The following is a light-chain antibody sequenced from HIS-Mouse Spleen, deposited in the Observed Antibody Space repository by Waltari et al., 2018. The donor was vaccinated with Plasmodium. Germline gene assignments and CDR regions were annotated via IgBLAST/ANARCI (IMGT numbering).Light chain of an antibody. Sequence: SYELTQPPSVSVSPGQTASIPCSGDKLGDKYACWSQQKPGQSPVLVIYKDSKRPSGIPERFSGSNSGNTATLTISGTQAMDEADYYCQAWDSSTVVFGGGTKLTVL. J-gene: IGLJ2*01. CDR2: KDS. V-gene: IGLV3-1*01. CDR3: QAWDSSTVV. CDR1: KLGDKY.